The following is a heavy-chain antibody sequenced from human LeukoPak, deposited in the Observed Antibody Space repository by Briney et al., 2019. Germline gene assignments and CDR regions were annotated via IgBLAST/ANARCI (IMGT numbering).Heavy chain of an antibody. CDR1: GFTFSSYW. CDR2: IKQDGSEK. CDR3: ARFKLDTAMVRYYYMDV. J-gene: IGHJ6*03. D-gene: IGHD5-18*01. V-gene: IGHV3-7*01. Sequence: GGSLRLSCAASGFTFSSYWMSWVRQAPGKGLEWVANIKQDGSEKYYVYSVKGRFTISRDNAKNSLYLQMNRLRADDTAVYYCARFKLDTAMVRYYYMDVWGKGTTVTVSS.